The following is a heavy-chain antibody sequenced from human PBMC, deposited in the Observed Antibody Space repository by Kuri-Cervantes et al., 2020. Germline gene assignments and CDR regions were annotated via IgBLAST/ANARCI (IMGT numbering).Heavy chain of an antibody. V-gene: IGHV3-30-3*01. Sequence: GESLKISCAASGFTFSSYAMHWVRQAPGKGLEWVAVISYDGSNKYYADSVKGRFTISRDNSKSTLYLQMNSPRPEDTAVYHCARERARFEIYTMDVWGQGTTVTVSS. CDR1: GFTFSSYA. CDR2: ISYDGSNK. J-gene: IGHJ6*02. D-gene: IGHD3-10*01. CDR3: ARERARFEIYTMDV.